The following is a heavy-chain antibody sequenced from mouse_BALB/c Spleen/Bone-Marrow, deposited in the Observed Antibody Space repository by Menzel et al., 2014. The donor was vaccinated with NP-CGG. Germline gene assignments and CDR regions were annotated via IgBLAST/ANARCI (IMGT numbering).Heavy chain of an antibody. J-gene: IGHJ2*01. CDR1: GYTFTSYW. CDR2: IYPSDSYT. D-gene: IGHD2-3*01. Sequence: QVQLQQSGAELVRPGASVKLSCKASGYTFTSYWINWVNQRPGQGLEWIGNIYPSDSYTNYNQKFKDKATLTVDKSSSTAYMQLSSPTSEDSAVCYCTRGSYDLDYWGQGTTLTVSS. CDR3: TRGSYDLDY. V-gene: IGHV1-69*02.